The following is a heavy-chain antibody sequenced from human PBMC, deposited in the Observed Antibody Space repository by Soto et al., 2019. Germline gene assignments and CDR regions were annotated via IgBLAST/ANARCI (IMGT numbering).Heavy chain of an antibody. Sequence: QVQLVQSGAEVKKPGASVKVSCKASGYTFTGYYMHWVRQAPGQGLEWMGWINPNSGGTNYAQKFQGRVTMTRDTSISTAYMERSRLGSDDTAVYYCARGYIQGVLRGGYYGMDVWGQGTTVTVSS. CDR3: ARGYIQGVLRGGYYGMDV. V-gene: IGHV1-2*02. CDR2: INPNSGGT. D-gene: IGHD4-17*01. J-gene: IGHJ6*02. CDR1: GYTFTGYY.